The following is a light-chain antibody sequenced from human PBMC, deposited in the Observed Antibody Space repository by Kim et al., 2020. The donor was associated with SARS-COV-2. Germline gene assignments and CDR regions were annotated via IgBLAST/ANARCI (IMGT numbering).Light chain of an antibody. CDR2: SKD. Sequence: SSELTQDPAVSVALGQTVKITCQGDSLRRFFAGWYQQKPGQAPILVFSSKDKRPSGIPDRFSGSNSGNTASLPITEAQAEDEADYYCDSLDSSGTYRVF. J-gene: IGLJ3*02. V-gene: IGLV3-19*01. CDR3: DSLDSSGTYRV. CDR1: SLRRFF.